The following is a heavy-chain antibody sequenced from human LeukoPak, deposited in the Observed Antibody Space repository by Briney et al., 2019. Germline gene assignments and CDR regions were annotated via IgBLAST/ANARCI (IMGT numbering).Heavy chain of an antibody. D-gene: IGHD3-10*01. Sequence: GGSLRLSCTASGFTFGDYAMSWVRQAPGKGLEWVGFIRSKAYGGTTEYAASVKGRFTISRDDSKSIAYLQMNSLKTEDTAAYYCTRVSFRGAPEDAFDIWGQGTMVTVSS. V-gene: IGHV3-49*04. J-gene: IGHJ3*02. CDR3: TRVSFRGAPEDAFDI. CDR2: IRSKAYGGTT. CDR1: GFTFGDYA.